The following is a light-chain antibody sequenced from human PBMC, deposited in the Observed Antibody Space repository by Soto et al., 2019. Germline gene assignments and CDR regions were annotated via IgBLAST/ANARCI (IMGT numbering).Light chain of an antibody. V-gene: IGKV3-11*01. J-gene: IGKJ1*01. CDR3: QQRSTWSPT. CDR1: QSVDTY. Sequence: EIVLTQSPATLSLSPGDRATLSCRASQSVDTYLAWYHQRPGQAPRLLMFDASNRATGIPARFSGRGSGTDFTLTISSLEPEDFGVYYCQQRSTWSPTFGQGTKVEIK. CDR2: DAS.